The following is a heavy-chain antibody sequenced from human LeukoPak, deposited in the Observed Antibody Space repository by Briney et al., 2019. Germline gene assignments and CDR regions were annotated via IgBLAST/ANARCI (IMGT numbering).Heavy chain of an antibody. CDR3: ARELIVGGNSWAAFDI. CDR2: ISYDGRNK. D-gene: IGHD1-26*01. Sequence: GGSLRLSCAASAFIFSNYAMHWVRQAPGKGLEWVAVISYDGRNKYYADSVKGRFTISRDNSKNTLYVQMNSLRSEDTAMYYCARELIVGGNSWAAFDIWGQGTMVTVSS. V-gene: IGHV3-33*01. J-gene: IGHJ3*02. CDR1: AFIFSNYA.